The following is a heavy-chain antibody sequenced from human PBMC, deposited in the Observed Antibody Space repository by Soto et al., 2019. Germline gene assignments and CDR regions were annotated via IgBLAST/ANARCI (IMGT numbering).Heavy chain of an antibody. CDR3: ARKSSSSSWFDP. Sequence: QVQLVQSGAEVKKPGSSVKVSCKASGGTFSSYAISWVRQAPGQGLEWMGGIITYDGNTDYAQKLQGRVTMTTDTSTRTAYMELRSLRSDDTAVYYCARKSSSSSWFDPWGQGTLVTVSS. J-gene: IGHJ5*02. CDR2: IITYDGNT. V-gene: IGHV1-18*01. CDR1: GGTFSSYA. D-gene: IGHD6-6*01.